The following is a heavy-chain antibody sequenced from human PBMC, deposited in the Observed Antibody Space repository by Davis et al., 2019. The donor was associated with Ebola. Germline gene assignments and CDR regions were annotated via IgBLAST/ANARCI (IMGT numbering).Heavy chain of an antibody. CDR1: GGSISGYS. Sequence: PSETLSLTCTVSGGSISGYSWSWIRQSPGSGLEWIGYIFDTTITNYNPSLKSRVTMSVDTSKNQFSLKLTSVTPADTAVYYCAKRAGRLGQLAFYYYYGMDVWGQGTTVTVSS. D-gene: IGHD3-16*01. CDR2: IFDTTIT. V-gene: IGHV4-59*01. J-gene: IGHJ6*02. CDR3: AKRAGRLGQLAFYYYYGMDV.